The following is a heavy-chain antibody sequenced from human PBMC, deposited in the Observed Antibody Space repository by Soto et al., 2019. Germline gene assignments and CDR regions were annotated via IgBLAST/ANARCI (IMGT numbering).Heavy chain of an antibody. Sequence: EVQLLESGGGLVQPWGSLSLSCAASGFTFSSYAMSWVRQAPGKGLEWVSAISGSGGSTYYADSVKGRFTISRDNSKNTLDLQMNSLRAEATAVYYCAKARDEYSSYNNWFDPWCQGTLVTVSS. D-gene: IGHD6-6*01. J-gene: IGHJ5*02. CDR3: AKARDEYSSYNNWFDP. CDR1: GFTFSSYA. CDR2: ISGSGGST. V-gene: IGHV3-23*01.